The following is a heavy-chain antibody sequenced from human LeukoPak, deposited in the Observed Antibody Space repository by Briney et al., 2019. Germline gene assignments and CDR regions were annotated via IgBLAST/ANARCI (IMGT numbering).Heavy chain of an antibody. CDR1: GFSFSNAW. Sequence: GGSLRLSCAASGFSFSNAWMSWVRQAPGKGLEWVSVIYSGGSTYYADSVKGRFTISRDNSKNTLYLQMNSLRAEDTAVYYCAREYCSSTSCPYYDFWSGYERYFDLWGRGTLVTVSS. CDR3: AREYCSSTSCPYYDFWSGYERYFDL. J-gene: IGHJ2*01. CDR2: IYSGGST. V-gene: IGHV3-53*01. D-gene: IGHD3-3*01.